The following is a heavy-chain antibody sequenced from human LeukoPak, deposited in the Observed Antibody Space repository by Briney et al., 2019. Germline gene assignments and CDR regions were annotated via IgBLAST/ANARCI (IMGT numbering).Heavy chain of an antibody. D-gene: IGHD3-22*01. V-gene: IGHV3-21*01. J-gene: IGHJ4*02. Sequence: GGSLRLSCAASGFTSSSYSMTWVRQAPGKGLEWVSSISSSSSYIYYADSVKGRFTISRDNAKNSLYLQMNSLRAEDTAVYYCAREGGYYDSSGYPQSHYFDYWGQGTLVTVSS. CDR3: AREGGYYDSSGYPQSHYFDY. CDR2: ISSSSSYI. CDR1: GFTSSSYS.